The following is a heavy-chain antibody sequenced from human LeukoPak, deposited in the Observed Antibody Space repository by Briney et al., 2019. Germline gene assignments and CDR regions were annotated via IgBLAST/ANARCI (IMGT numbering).Heavy chain of an antibody. CDR1: GGSISSSNW. V-gene: IGHV4-4*02. CDR2: IYHSGST. J-gene: IGHJ4*02. CDR3: ARLSPGAIVGADFDY. D-gene: IGHD1-26*01. Sequence: SETLSLTCAVSGGSISSSNWWSWVRQPPGKGLEWIGEIYHSGSTNYNPSLKSRVTISVDKSKNQFSLKLSSVTAADTAVYYCARLSPGAIVGADFDYWGQGTLVTVSS.